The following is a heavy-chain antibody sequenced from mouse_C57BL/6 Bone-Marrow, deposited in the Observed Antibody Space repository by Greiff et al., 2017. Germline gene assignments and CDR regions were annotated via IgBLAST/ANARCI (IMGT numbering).Heavy chain of an antibody. Sequence: VQLQQSGPELVKPGASVKISCKASGYTFTDYYMNWVKQSHGKSLEWIGDINPNNGGTSYNQKFKGKATLTVDKSSSTSYMEHRSLTSEDSAVYYCARSNCDGYPYFDYWGQGTTLTVSS. CDR1: GYTFTDYY. J-gene: IGHJ2*01. CDR3: ARSNCDGYPYFDY. CDR2: INPNNGGT. D-gene: IGHD2-3*01. V-gene: IGHV1-26*01.